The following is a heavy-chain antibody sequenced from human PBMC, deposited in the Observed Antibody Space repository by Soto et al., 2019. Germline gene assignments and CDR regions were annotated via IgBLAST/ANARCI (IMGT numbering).Heavy chain of an antibody. V-gene: IGHV1-69*01. D-gene: IGHD2-2*01. Sequence: QVQLVQSGAEVKKPGSSVKVSCKASGGTFSSYAISWVRQAPGQGLEWMGGIIPISGTANYAQKFQGRVTITADESPSTAYMELSRLRSEGTAVEFCARSQGSSTSLEIYYYYYYGMDGWGQGTTVTVSS. CDR3: ARSQGSSTSLEIYYYYYYGMDG. CDR2: IIPISGTA. CDR1: GGTFSSYA. J-gene: IGHJ6*02.